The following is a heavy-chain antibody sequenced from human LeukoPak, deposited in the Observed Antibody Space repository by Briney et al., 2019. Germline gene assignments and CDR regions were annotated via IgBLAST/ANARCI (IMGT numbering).Heavy chain of an antibody. D-gene: IGHD6-6*01. CDR1: GYTFTIYG. V-gene: IGHV1-18*01. CDR3: ARADSSSSPVDY. Sequence: ASVTVSCKASGYTFTIYGISWVRQAPGQGLEWMGWISAYNGNTNYAQKLQGRVTMTTDTSTSTAYMELRSLRSDDTAVYYCARADSSSSPVDYWGQGTLVTVSS. J-gene: IGHJ4*02. CDR2: ISAYNGNT.